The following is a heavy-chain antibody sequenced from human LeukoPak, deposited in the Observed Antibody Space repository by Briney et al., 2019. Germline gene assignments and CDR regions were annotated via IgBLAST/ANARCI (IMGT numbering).Heavy chain of an antibody. J-gene: IGHJ4*02. CDR3: ARAYGSYSFDY. V-gene: IGHV4-59*01. CDR1: GGSISSYY. CDR2: GSYSGST. Sequence: SSETLSLTCTVSGGSISSYYWNWIRQPPGKGLEWIGYGSYSGSTDYNPSLKSRVTISVDTSKNQFSLKLSSVTAADTAVYYCARAYGSYSFDYWAQGTLVTVSS. D-gene: IGHD1-26*01.